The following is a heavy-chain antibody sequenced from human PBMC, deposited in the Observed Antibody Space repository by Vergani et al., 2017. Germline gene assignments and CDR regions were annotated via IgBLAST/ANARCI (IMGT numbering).Heavy chain of an antibody. CDR3: ARARGALGYCSSTSCYDWFDP. CDR2: ISRSGSAI. J-gene: IGHJ5*02. Sequence: QVQLVESGGGLVKPGGSLRLSCAASGFTFSDYYMNWIRPAPGKGLEWVSDISRSGSAIYFADSVKGRFTISRDNAKNSLYLQMNSLRAEDTAVYYCARARGALGYCSSTSCYDWFDPWGQGTLVTVSS. D-gene: IGHD2-2*01. CDR1: GFTFSDYY. V-gene: IGHV3-11*01.